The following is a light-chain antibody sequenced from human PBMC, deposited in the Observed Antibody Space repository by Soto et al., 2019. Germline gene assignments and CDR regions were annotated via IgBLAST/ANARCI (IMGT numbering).Light chain of an antibody. CDR1: SSDVGGYNF. V-gene: IGLV2-14*01. CDR3: VSYTSSSTWV. J-gene: IGLJ3*02. CDR2: DVS. Sequence: QSVLTQPASVSGSPGQSITISCTGASSDVGGYNFVSWYQQHPGKAPKVMIYDVSNRPSGVSNRFSGSKSGSTASLTISGLQAEDEADYYCVSYTSSSTWVFGGGTKLTVL.